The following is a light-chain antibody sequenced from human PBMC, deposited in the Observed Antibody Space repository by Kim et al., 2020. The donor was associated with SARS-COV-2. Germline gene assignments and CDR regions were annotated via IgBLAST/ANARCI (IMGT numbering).Light chain of an antibody. Sequence: GQSVTISCPGTSKDFGGYNYVSWYQQHPGQAPKLMIYAVNKPPSGVPDRFSGSKSGNTASLTVSGLQAEDEADYYCSSYAGSPHYVFGTGTKVTVL. CDR2: AVN. CDR1: SKDFGGYNY. J-gene: IGLJ1*01. CDR3: SSYAGSPHYV. V-gene: IGLV2-8*01.